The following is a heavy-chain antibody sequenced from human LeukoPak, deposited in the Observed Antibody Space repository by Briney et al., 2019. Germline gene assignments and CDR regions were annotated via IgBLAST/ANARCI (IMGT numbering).Heavy chain of an antibody. J-gene: IGHJ4*02. Sequence: GRSLRLSCAASGFTFSSYGMHWDLQAPGQALEWVGFMRCDGSNKYYADSVKGRFTIYRDNSKNPLYLQMNSLRAEDTAVFFFPAEDGIRYFDWSFDYWGQGTLVTVSS. CDR2: MRCDGSNK. CDR1: GFTFSSYG. D-gene: IGHD3-9*01. CDR3: PAEDGIRYFDWSFDY. V-gene: IGHV3-30*02.